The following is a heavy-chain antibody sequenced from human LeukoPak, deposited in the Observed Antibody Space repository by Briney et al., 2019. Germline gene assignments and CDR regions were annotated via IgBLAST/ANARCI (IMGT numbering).Heavy chain of an antibody. J-gene: IGHJ4*02. CDR2: IYYSGST. D-gene: IGHD2-2*01. V-gene: IGHV4-39*01. Sequence: SETLSLTCTVSGGSISSSSYYWGWIRQPPGKGLEWIGSIYYSGSTYYNPSLKSRVTISVDTSKNQFSLKLSSVTAADTAVYYCARGDCSFTSCYFDYWGQGTLVTVSS. CDR3: ARGDCSFTSCYFDY. CDR1: GGSISSSSYY.